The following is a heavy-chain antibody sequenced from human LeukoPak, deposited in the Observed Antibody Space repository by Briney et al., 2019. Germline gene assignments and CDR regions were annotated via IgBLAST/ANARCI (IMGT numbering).Heavy chain of an antibody. D-gene: IGHD1-1*01. V-gene: IGHV1-69*01. Sequence: SVKVSCKASGGTFSSYAISWVRQATGQGLEWMGGIIPIFGTANYAQKFQGRVTITADESTSTAYMELSSLRSEDTAVYYCARGLRLERSYYYYGMDVWGKGTTVTVSS. J-gene: IGHJ6*04. CDR3: ARGLRLERSYYYYGMDV. CDR2: IIPIFGTA. CDR1: GGTFSSYA.